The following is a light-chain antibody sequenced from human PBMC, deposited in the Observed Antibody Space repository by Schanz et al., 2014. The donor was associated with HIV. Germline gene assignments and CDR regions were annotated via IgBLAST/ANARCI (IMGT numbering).Light chain of an antibody. Sequence: QSVLAQPPSVSGAPGQRVTISCTGTSSNIGAGYDVHWYQLLPGTAPTLLIFDNTNRPSGVPARFSGSKSGSSASLAISGLHADDEADYFCQSFDSSLNGVVFGGGTKLTVL. CDR3: QSFDSSLNGVV. J-gene: IGLJ3*02. V-gene: IGLV1-40*01. CDR1: SSNIGAGYD. CDR2: DNT.